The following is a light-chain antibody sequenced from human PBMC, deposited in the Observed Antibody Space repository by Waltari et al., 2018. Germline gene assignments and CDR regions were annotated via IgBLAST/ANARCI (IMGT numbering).Light chain of an antibody. CDR3: HQSASFPLT. V-gene: IGKV6-21*01. CDR1: QSIGNS. CDR2: YAS. J-gene: IGKJ4*01. Sequence: EIVLTQSPDFQSVTPTEKVTITCRASQSIGNSVHWYQQKPDQSPKLLIKYASQSFSGVPSRFSGSGSWTDFTLTINSLEAEDAATYYCHQSASFPLTFGGGTKVEIK.